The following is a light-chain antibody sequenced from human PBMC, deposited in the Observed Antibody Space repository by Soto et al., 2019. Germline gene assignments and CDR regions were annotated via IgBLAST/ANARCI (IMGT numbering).Light chain of an antibody. CDR1: SSDIGAYDY. CDR2: DVS. J-gene: IGLJ3*02. Sequence: QSVLTQPASVSGSPGQSITISCTGTSSDIGAYDYVSWYQHRPGKAPKLMIYDVSHRPSGISNRFSGSMSGKTASLTVAGLQAEDEGDYYCSSYGGVSAPVLFGGGTELTVL. V-gene: IGLV2-14*03. CDR3: SSYGGVSAPVL.